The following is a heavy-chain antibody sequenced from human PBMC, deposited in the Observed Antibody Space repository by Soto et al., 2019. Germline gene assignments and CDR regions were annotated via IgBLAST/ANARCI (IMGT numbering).Heavy chain of an antibody. V-gene: IGHV5-10-1*01. CDR2: IDPSDSYT. D-gene: IGHD1-1*01. J-gene: IGHJ6*02. Sequence: PGESLKISCKGSGYSFTSYWISWVRQMPWKGLEWMGSIDPSDSYTNYSPSFPGHVTISADKSISTAYLQWSSLKASDTAMYYCASSVGGTGTNYYYYGMDVGGQGTTVTVSS. CDR1: GYSFTSYW. CDR3: ASSVGGTGTNYYYYGMDV.